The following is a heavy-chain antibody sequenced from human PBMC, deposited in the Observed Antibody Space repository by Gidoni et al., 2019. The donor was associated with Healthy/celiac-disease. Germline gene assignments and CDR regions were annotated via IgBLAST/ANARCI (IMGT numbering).Heavy chain of an antibody. Sequence: EVQLVESGGGLVKPGGSLRLSCAASGFTFSSYSMNWVRQAPGKGLEWVSSISSSSSYIYYADSVKGRFTISRDNAKNSLYLQMNSLRAEDTAVYYCARDAPVDIVVVPAASKHHDYWGQGTLVTVSS. CDR1: GFTFSSYS. CDR2: ISSSSSYI. J-gene: IGHJ4*02. CDR3: ARDAPVDIVVVPAASKHHDY. D-gene: IGHD2-2*03. V-gene: IGHV3-21*01.